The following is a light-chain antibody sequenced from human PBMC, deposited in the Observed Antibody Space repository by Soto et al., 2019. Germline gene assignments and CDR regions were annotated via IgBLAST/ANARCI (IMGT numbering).Light chain of an antibody. CDR1: QRVSSN. J-gene: IGKJ4*01. CDR2: AAS. CDR3: QQYDNWPLT. Sequence: IVMTQSPVTLSVSPGEIATLSCRASQRVSSNLAWYQQRPGQAPRLLMYAASTPATGIPARFSGSGSGTEFSLTISGLQSEDFVVYFCQQYDNWPLTFGGGTKVDIK. V-gene: IGKV3-15*01.